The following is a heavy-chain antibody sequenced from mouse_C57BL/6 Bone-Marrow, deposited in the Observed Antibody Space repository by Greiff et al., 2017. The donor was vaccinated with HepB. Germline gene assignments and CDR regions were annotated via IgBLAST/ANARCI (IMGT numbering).Heavy chain of an antibody. CDR3: SRGFYYYEYDAGPYYYAIDY. CDR1: GYTFTTYP. D-gene: IGHD2-4*01. Sequence: VQLQQSGAELVKPGASVKMSCKASGYTFTTYPIEWMKQNHGKSLEWIGNFHPYNDDTKYNEKFKGKATLTVEKSSSTVYLKHSRLTSDDSAVYYCSRGFYYYEYDAGPYYYAIDYWGQGTSVTVSS. J-gene: IGHJ4*01. V-gene: IGHV1-47*01. CDR2: FHPYNDDT.